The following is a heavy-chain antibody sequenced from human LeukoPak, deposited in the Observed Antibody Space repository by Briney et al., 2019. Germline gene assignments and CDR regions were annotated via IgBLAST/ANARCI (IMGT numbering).Heavy chain of an antibody. V-gene: IGHV1-18*01. Sequence: ASVKVSCKASGYTFTSYGFSWMRQAPGQGLEWMEWISADNGNTDYAQKVQGRVTMTTETSTSTAYMELRSLTSDDTALYYCARTSRSSGSYFIYWGQGTLVTVSS. J-gene: IGHJ4*02. D-gene: IGHD3-10*01. CDR1: GYTFTSYG. CDR3: ARTSRSSGSYFIY. CDR2: ISADNGNT.